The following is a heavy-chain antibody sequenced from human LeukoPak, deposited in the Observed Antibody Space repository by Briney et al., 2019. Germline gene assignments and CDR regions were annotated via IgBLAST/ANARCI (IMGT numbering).Heavy chain of an antibody. CDR2: INWNGGST. J-gene: IGHJ4*02. Sequence: PGGSLRLSCAASGFTFDDYGMSWVRQAPGKGLEWVSGINWNGGSTVYSDSVKGRFTISRDNAKNFLYLQMDSLRAEDTALYHCARSVGTYGSGTYYVYWGQGTLVTVSS. D-gene: IGHD3-10*01. V-gene: IGHV3-20*01. CDR3: ARSVGTYGSGTYYVY. CDR1: GFTFDDYG.